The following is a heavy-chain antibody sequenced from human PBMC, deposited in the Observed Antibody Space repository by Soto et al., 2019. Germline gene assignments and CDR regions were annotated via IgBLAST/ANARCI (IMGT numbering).Heavy chain of an antibody. Sequence: QVQLVQSGAEVKKPGASVKVSCKASGYTFTSYDINWVRQATGQGFEWMGWMNPNRGNTGYAQKFQVSVTMTRDTAINTAYMELISLRSEDTAVYYCARSPRNGGFDYVGLETLVTVSS. CDR2: MNPNRGNT. CDR3: ARSPRNGGFDY. D-gene: IGHD7-27*01. J-gene: IGHJ4*02. CDR1: GYTFTSYD. V-gene: IGHV1-8*01.